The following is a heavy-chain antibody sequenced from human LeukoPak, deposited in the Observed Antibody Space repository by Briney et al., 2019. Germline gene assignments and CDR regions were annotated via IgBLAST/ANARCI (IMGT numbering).Heavy chain of an antibody. CDR3: ARIDEWLSLLMDAFDI. D-gene: IGHD3-3*01. Sequence: GGSLRLSCAASGFTVSSYSMNWVRQAPGKGLEWVSYISSSSSTIYYADSVKGRFTISRDNAKNSLYLQMNSLRAEDTAVYYCARIDEWLSLLMDAFDIWGQGTMVTVSS. J-gene: IGHJ3*02. V-gene: IGHV3-48*01. CDR2: ISSSSSTI. CDR1: GFTVSSYS.